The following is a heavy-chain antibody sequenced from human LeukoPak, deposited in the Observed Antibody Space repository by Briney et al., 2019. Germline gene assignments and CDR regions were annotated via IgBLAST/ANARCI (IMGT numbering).Heavy chain of an antibody. J-gene: IGHJ6*03. Sequence: SVKVSCKASGGTFSSYAISWVRQAPGQGLEWMGGIIPIFGTANYAQKFQGRVTITADESTSTAYMELSSLRSEDTAVYYCATSKTDEDYYYYMDVWGKGTTVTISS. D-gene: IGHD1-14*01. CDR3: ATSKTDEDYYYYMDV. CDR2: IIPIFGTA. V-gene: IGHV1-69*13. CDR1: GGTFSSYA.